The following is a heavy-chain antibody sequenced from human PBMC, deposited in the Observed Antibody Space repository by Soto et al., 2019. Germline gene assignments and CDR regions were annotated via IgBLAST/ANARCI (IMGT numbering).Heavy chain of an antibody. Sequence: EVQLLESGGGLVQPGGSLRLSCAASGFTFSVYAMSWVRQVPGKGLEWVSTISESGGSAYYADSVKGRFTISRDNSKNTLYLQMNSLRDEDTAVYYCARPYGGKIGDALYHWGQGTMVTVSS. D-gene: IGHD2-15*01. CDR2: ISESGGSA. CDR1: GFTFSVYA. J-gene: IGHJ3*01. CDR3: ARPYGGKIGDALYH. V-gene: IGHV3-23*01.